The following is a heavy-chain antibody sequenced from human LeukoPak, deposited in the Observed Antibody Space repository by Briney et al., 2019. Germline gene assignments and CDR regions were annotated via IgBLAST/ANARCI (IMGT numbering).Heavy chain of an antibody. CDR3: ARLITEDYYDSSGPIIDY. CDR2: IIPIFGTA. Sequence: VASVKVSCKASGGTFSSYAISWVRQAPGQGLEWMGGIIPIFGTANYAQKFQGRVTITADESTSTAYMELSSLRSEDTAVYYCARLITEDYYDSSGPIIDYWGQGTLVTVSS. J-gene: IGHJ4*02. D-gene: IGHD3-22*01. V-gene: IGHV1-69*01. CDR1: GGTFSSYA.